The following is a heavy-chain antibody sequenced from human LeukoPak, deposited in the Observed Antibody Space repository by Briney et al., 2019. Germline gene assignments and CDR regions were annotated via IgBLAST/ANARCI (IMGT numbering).Heavy chain of an antibody. CDR1: GFIFSSYA. J-gene: IGHJ4*02. V-gene: IGHV3-23*01. Sequence: GGSLRLSCAASGFIFSSYAMSWVRQAPGKGLEWVSTIGAVATTTYYADSVKGRFTISRDNSKNTLYLQLNSLRADDTAVYYCAHRENYFDDWGQGTLVTVSS. CDR2: IGAVATTT. CDR3: AHRENYFDD. D-gene: IGHD1-14*01.